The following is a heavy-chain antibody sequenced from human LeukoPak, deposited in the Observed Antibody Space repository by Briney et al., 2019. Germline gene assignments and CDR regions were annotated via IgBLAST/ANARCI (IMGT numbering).Heavy chain of an antibody. D-gene: IGHD3-22*01. V-gene: IGHV4-39*07. CDR3: ARAAWYYDSSGYYFSGPVDY. CDR2: IYYSGST. Sequence: PSETLSLTCTVSGGSISSSSYYWGWIRQPPGKGLEWIGSIYYSGSTYYNPSLKSRVTISVGTSKNQFSLKLSSVTAADTAVYYCARAAWYYDSSGYYFSGPVDYWGQGTLVTVSS. CDR1: GGSISSSSYY. J-gene: IGHJ4*02.